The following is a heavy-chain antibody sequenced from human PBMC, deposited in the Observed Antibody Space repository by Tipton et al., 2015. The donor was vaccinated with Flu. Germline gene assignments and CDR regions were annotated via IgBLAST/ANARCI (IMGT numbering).Heavy chain of an antibody. CDR2: ISHSGTT. D-gene: IGHD2-2*01. CDR1: GGSIRSHY. J-gene: IGHJ3*01. V-gene: IGHV4-59*11. Sequence: TLSLTCSVSGGSIRSHYWSWIRQPPGKGLEWIGYISHSGTTSYNPFLKSRLTLSLDTSKNQFSLGLRSVTAADTALYFCARQLCTSVTCYGDDAFDVWGQGKKVIVSS. CDR3: ARQLCTSVTCYGDDAFDV.